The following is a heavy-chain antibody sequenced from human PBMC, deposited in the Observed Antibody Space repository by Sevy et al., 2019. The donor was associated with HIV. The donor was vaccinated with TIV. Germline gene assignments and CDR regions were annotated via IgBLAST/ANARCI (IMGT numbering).Heavy chain of an antibody. J-gene: IGHJ4*02. V-gene: IGHV3-33*01. D-gene: IGHD3-10*01. CDR3: ARGEEVLLWFGESLRALLDY. CDR2: IWYDGSNK. Sequence: GGSLRLSCAASGFTFSSYGMHWVRQAPGKGLEWVAVIWYDGSNKYYADSVKGRFTISRDNSKNTLYLQMNSLRAEDTAVYYCARGEEVLLWFGESLRALLDYWGQGTLVTVSS. CDR1: GFTFSSYG.